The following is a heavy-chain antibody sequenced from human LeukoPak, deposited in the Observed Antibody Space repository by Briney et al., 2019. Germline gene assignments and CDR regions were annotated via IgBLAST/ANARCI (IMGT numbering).Heavy chain of an antibody. CDR2: IIPIFGTA. V-gene: IGHV1-69*05. J-gene: IGHJ6*03. D-gene: IGHD2-2*01. Sequence: SVKVSCKASGGTFSSYAISWVRQAPGQGLEWMGRIIPIFGTANYAQKFQGRVTITTDESTSTAYMELSSLRSEDTAVYYCAREEPYQLPSYYYYYYMDVWGKGTTVTVSS. CDR1: GGTFSSYA. CDR3: AREEPYQLPSYYYYYYMDV.